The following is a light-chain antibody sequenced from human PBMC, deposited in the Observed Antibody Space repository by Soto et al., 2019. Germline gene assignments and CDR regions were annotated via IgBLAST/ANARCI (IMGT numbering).Light chain of an antibody. V-gene: IGKV4-1*01. CDR1: QSVLFVSNNKNF. Sequence: VLTQSPDSLAVSLGGRATIHCRSNQSVLFVSNNKNFLAWHQQKPGQPPKLFLNWASTRESGVPDRFIGGGSGTEFTLTISSLHAEDVAVYYFQQFFHAPTFGKGPKVDTK. CDR3: QQFFHAPT. CDR2: WAS. J-gene: IGKJ1*01.